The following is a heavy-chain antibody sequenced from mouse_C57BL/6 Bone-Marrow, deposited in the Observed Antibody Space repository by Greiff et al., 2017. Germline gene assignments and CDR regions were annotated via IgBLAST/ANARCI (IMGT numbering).Heavy chain of an antibody. V-gene: IGHV1-52*01. CDR1: GYTFTSYW. CDR3: ARCFYFDY. J-gene: IGHJ2*01. CDR2: IDPSDSDT. Sequence: QVQLKQPGAELVRPGSSVKLSCKASGYTFTSYWMHWVKQRPIQGLEWIGNIDPSDSDTPYNQKFKDKATLTVDTSSSTAYMQLSSLTSEDSAVYYCARCFYFDYWGQGTTLTVSS.